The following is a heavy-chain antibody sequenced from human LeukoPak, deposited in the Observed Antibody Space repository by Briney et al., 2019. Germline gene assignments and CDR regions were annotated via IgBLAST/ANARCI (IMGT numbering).Heavy chain of an antibody. CDR3: AKIAAAGPYYYYGMDV. D-gene: IGHD6-13*01. CDR2: INSNGDTT. J-gene: IGHJ6*02. Sequence: PGGSLRLSCAASGFTFSSYAMSWVRQAPGKGLESVSTINSNGDTTYYADSVKGRFTISRDNSKNTLYLQMNSLRAEDTAVYYCAKIAAAGPYYYYGMDVWGQGTTVTVSS. V-gene: IGHV3-64*04. CDR1: GFTFSSYA.